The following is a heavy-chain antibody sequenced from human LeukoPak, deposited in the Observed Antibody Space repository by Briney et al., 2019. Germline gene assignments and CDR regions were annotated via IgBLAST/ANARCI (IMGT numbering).Heavy chain of an antibody. V-gene: IGHV4-59*01. CDR3: ARDDYRGVTNFDP. CDR1: GGSISPYF. CDR2: ISYTGST. J-gene: IGHJ5*02. D-gene: IGHD3-10*01. Sequence: SETLSLACTVSGGSISPYFWSWMRQTPGKGLEWIGYISYTGSTNYNPALKSRVTISVDTSKNQFSLQLTSVTAADTAVYYCARDDYRGVTNFDPWGQGTLVTVSS.